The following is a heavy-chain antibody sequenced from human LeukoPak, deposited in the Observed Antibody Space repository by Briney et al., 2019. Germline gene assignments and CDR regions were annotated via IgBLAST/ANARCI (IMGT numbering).Heavy chain of an antibody. J-gene: IGHJ4*02. CDR1: GGSISSYY. CDR2: IYYSGST. D-gene: IGHD3-22*01. V-gene: IGHV4-59*01. CDR3: ARGTNYYDSSGYIGDFFDY. Sequence: PSETLSLTCTVSGGSISSYYWSWIRQPPGKRLAWSGSIYYSGSTNYNPSLKSRVTISVDTSKNQFSLKLSSVTAADTAVYYCARGTNYYDSSGYIGDFFDYWGQGTLVTVSS.